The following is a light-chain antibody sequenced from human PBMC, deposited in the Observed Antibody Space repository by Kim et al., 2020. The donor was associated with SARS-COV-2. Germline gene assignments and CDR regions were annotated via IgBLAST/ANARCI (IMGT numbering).Light chain of an antibody. Sequence: QAGLTQPPSVSKDLRQTATLTCTGNNNNVGNQGEVWLQQHQGHPPKLLSYRNNNRPSGISERLSASRSGNTASLTITGLQTEDEADYYCSAWDSSLSAWVFGGGTQLTVL. CDR2: RNN. CDR3: SAWDSSLSAWV. V-gene: IGLV10-54*01. J-gene: IGLJ3*02. CDR1: NNNVGNQG.